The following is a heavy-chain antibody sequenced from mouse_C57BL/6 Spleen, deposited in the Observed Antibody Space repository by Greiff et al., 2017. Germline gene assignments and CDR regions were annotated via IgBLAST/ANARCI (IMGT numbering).Heavy chain of an antibody. J-gene: IGHJ3*01. CDR3: ARGVLRSGAWFAY. CDR1: GYTFTDYN. Sequence: VHVKQSGPELVKPGASVKIPCKASGYTFTDYNMDWVKQSHGKSLEWIGDINPNNGGTIYNQKFKGKATLTVDKSSSTAYMELRSLTSEDTAVYYCARGVLRSGAWFAYWGQGTLVTVSA. CDR2: INPNNGGT. V-gene: IGHV1-18*01. D-gene: IGHD1-1*01.